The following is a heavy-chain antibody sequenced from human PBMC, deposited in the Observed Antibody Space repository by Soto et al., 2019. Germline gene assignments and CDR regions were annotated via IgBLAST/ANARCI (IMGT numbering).Heavy chain of an antibody. V-gene: IGHV3-48*02. CDR1: GFTFSSYS. CDR3: ARGGDYFIPMAALIAPIDY. J-gene: IGHJ4*02. D-gene: IGHD4-17*01. Sequence: GGSLRLSCAASGFTFSSYSMNWVRQAPGKGLEWVSYISSSSSTIYYADSVKGRFTISRDNAKNSLYLQMNSLRDEDTAVYYCARGGDYFIPMAALIAPIDYWGQGTLVTVSS. CDR2: ISSSSSTI.